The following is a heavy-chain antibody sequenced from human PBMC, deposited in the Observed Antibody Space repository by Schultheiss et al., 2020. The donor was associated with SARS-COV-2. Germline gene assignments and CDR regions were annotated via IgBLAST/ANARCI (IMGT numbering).Heavy chain of an antibody. J-gene: IGHJ4*02. V-gene: IGHV1-69*08. CDR2: VIPVLATT. CDR3: ATGDGQYRLDS. D-gene: IGHD2-2*01. Sequence: VKVSCKASGGTFITYTINWVRQAPGQGLEWMGRVIPVLATTDYTQRFQGRVTITADKSTSTAYLEVSSLTSDDTAVYYCATGDGQYRLDSWGQGTLVTVSS. CDR1: GGTFITYT.